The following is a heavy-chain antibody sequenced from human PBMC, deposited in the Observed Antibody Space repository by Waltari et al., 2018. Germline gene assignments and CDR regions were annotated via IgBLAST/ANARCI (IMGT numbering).Heavy chain of an antibody. Sequence: QVQLVESGGGVVQPGRSLRLSCAASAFIFRTFAMPLVRQAPGKGLEWVAVLSYDGSNKYYADSLKGRFTISRDNSNNTLYLQMNTLTPEDTAVYFCARENRQWLAPEPYYFDYWGLGTLVTVTS. CDR2: LSYDGSNK. V-gene: IGHV3-30*04. CDR1: AFIFRTFA. CDR3: ARENRQWLAPEPYYFDY. J-gene: IGHJ4*02. D-gene: IGHD6-19*01.